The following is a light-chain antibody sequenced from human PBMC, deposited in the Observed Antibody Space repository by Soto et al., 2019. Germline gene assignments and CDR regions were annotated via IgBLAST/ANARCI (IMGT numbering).Light chain of an antibody. J-gene: IGKJ4*01. Sequence: DIQMNQSPSSLSASVGDRVTLPCRAGQDIRNYLAWFRQKRGTARESLLYDVSTLHSGVPSKFSGAGSGTEFTLTISSLQPEDFATYYCQQYYTYPTFGGGTRVDI. CDR3: QQYYTYPT. CDR2: DVS. V-gene: IGKV1-16*02. CDR1: QDIRNY.